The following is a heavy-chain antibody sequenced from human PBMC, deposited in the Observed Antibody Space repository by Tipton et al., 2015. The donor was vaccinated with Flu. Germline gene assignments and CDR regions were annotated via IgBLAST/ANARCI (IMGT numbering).Heavy chain of an antibody. CDR3: ARAFGILRWGIDY. CDR1: GYTFTSYG. CDR2: INPNSGGT. Sequence: QSGAEVKKPGASVKVSCKASGYTFTSYGISWVRQAPGQGLEWMGWINPNSGGTNYAQKFQGWVTMTRDTSISTAYMELSRLRSDDTAVYYWARAFGILRWGIDYWGQGTLVTVSS. J-gene: IGHJ4*02. D-gene: IGHD2-21*01. V-gene: IGHV1-2*04.